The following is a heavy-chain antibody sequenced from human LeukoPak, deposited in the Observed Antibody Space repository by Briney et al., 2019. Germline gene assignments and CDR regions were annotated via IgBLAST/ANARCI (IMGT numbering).Heavy chain of an antibody. CDR1: GFSFSDYA. CDR3: AKGRGCYFGSGTYYFDY. CDR2: ISGSSGST. J-gene: IGHJ4*02. Sequence: GGSLRVSCAASGFSFSDYAMSWVRQAPGKGLEWVSDISGSSGSTYYADSVKGRFTISRDNSKNTLYLQMNSLRAEHTAVYYCAKGRGCYFGSGTYYFDYWGQGTLVTVSS. D-gene: IGHD3-10*01. V-gene: IGHV3-23*01.